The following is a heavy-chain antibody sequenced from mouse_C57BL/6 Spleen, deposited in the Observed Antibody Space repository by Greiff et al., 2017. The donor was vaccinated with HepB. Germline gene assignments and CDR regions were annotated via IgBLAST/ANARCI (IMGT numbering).Heavy chain of an antibody. CDR2: ISYDGSN. V-gene: IGHV3-6*01. Sequence: EVKLMESGPGLVKPSQSLSLTCSVTGYSITSGYYWNWIRQFPGNKLEWMGYISYDGSNNYNPSLKNRISITRDTSKNQFFLKLNSVTTEDTATYYCARAQAYYGSSYVWYFDVWGTGTTVTVSS. CDR1: GYSITSGYY. J-gene: IGHJ1*03. CDR3: ARAQAYYGSSYVWYFDV. D-gene: IGHD1-1*01.